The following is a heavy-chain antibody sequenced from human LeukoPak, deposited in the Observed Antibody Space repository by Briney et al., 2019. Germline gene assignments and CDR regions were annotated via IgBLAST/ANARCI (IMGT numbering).Heavy chain of an antibody. D-gene: IGHD6-19*01. Sequence: QAGGSLRLSCAASGFTFSSCAMTWVRQAPGKGLEWVSGISGSGGSTYYADSVKGRFTISRDNSKNTLYLQMNSLRAEHTAVYYCAKGSYSSGWYESDYWGQGTLVTVSS. CDR1: GFTFSSCA. CDR3: AKGSYSSGWYESDY. CDR2: ISGSGGST. V-gene: IGHV3-23*01. J-gene: IGHJ4*02.